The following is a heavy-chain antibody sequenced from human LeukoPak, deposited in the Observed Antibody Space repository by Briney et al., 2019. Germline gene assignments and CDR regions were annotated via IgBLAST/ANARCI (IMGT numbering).Heavy chain of an antibody. D-gene: IGHD6-13*01. Sequence: QPGRSLRLSCAASGFTFSRYAMSWVRQAPGKGLEWVSTISGSGGSTYYADSVKGRFTISRDNSKNTLSLQMNSLRVEDTAVYYCAKGSSSSWSLFGYWGQGTLVTVSS. CDR2: ISGSGGST. V-gene: IGHV3-23*01. CDR1: GFTFSRYA. J-gene: IGHJ4*02. CDR3: AKGSSSSWSLFGY.